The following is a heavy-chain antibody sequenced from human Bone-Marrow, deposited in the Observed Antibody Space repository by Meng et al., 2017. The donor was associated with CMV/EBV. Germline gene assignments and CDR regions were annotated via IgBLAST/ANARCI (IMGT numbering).Heavy chain of an antibody. CDR3: ARVGTGYYGSGSYLYYFDY. Sequence: SETLSLTCAVYGGSFSGYYWSWIRQPPGKGLEWIGEINHSGSTNYNPSLKSRVTISVDTSKNQFSLKLSSVTAADTAMYYCARVGTGYYGSGSYLYYFDYWGQGTLVTVSS. V-gene: IGHV4-34*01. CDR2: INHSGST. D-gene: IGHD3-10*01. CDR1: GGSFSGYY. J-gene: IGHJ4*02.